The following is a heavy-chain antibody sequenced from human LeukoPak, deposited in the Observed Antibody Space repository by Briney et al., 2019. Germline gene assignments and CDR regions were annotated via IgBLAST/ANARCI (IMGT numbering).Heavy chain of an antibody. D-gene: IGHD4-17*01. CDR3: ARSVDYGDYYFDY. CDR1: VYTFTSYD. V-gene: IGHV1-8*03. Sequence: ASVGVSCKPSVYTFTSYDINWVRQATGQGLEWMGWMNPNSGNTGYAQKFQGSVTIAKNNSISTADMELSSLRSEDTVLYYCARSVDYGDYYFDYWGQGTLVTVSS. J-gene: IGHJ4*02. CDR2: MNPNSGNT.